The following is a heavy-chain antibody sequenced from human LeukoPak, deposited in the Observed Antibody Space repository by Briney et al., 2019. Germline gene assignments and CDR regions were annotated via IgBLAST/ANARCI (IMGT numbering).Heavy chain of an antibody. CDR1: GFTFSNYW. CDR2: IKEDGSEI. Sequence: GGSLRLSCAASGFTFSNYWMSWARQAPGKGLEWVANIKEDGSEIHYVDSVKGRFTISRDNAKNSLYLQMNSLRAEDTSMYYCAREGSGRYVGTGAQSWGRGTLVTVSS. D-gene: IGHD6-19*01. J-gene: IGHJ5*02. V-gene: IGHV3-7*01. CDR3: AREGSGRYVGTGAQS.